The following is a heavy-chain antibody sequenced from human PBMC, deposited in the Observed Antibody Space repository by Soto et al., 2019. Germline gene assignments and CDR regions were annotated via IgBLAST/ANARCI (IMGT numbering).Heavy chain of an antibody. CDR3: AGTYYYDTSGFWPL. CDR1: GWSFSGYY. V-gene: IGHV4-34*01. J-gene: IGHJ4*02. Sequence: SETLSLACSGYGWSFSGYYWGWIRQPPGKGLEWIGEINHSGSTNYNPSLKSRVTISVDTSKNQFSLKLSSVTAADTAVYYCAGTYYYDTSGFWPLWGQGTLVTFSS. CDR2: INHSGST. D-gene: IGHD3-22*01.